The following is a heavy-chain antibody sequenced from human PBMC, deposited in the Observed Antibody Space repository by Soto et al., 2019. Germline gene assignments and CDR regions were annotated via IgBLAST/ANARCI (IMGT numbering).Heavy chain of an antibody. CDR3: ARVRHIVVVTAIFDY. Sequence: QVQLVESGGGLVKPGGSLRLSCAASGFTFSDYYMSWIRQAPGKGLEWISYISSSGNTIYYADSVKGRFTISRDNAKNSLYLQMNSLRAEDTAVYYCARVRHIVVVTAIFDYWGQGTLVTVSS. J-gene: IGHJ4*02. CDR2: ISSSGNTI. V-gene: IGHV3-11*01. D-gene: IGHD2-21*02. CDR1: GFTFSDYY.